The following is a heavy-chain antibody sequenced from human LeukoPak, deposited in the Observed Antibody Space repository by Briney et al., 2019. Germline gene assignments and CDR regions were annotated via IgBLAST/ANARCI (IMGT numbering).Heavy chain of an antibody. V-gene: IGHV3-48*03. Sequence: PGGSLRLSCAASGFSLSYYEMNWVRQAPGKGLEWVSYINTDGSTIYEADSVKGRFTISRDNAKNSLYLQMNSLRAEDTAIYYCAELGITMIGGVWGKGTTVTISS. CDR2: INTDGSTI. CDR1: GFSLSYYE. CDR3: AELGITMIGGV. J-gene: IGHJ6*04. D-gene: IGHD3-10*02.